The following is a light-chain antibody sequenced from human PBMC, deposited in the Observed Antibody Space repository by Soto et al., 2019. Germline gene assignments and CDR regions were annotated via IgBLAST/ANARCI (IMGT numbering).Light chain of an antibody. J-gene: IGKJ2*01. CDR2: AAS. CDR3: QQSYSTLYT. CDR1: QSVGTS. Sequence: DIQMTQSPSSLSASIGDRVTITCRASQSVGTSLSWHQQKSGRAPKLLLHAASTLQSGVPSRFSSRRSETDFSLTISSLQPEDVAVYYCQQSYSTLYTFGQGTNLEIK. V-gene: IGKV1-39*01.